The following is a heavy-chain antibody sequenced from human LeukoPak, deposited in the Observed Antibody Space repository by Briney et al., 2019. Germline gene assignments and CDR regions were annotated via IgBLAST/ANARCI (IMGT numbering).Heavy chain of an antibody. D-gene: IGHD6-19*01. Sequence: SDTLSLMCSVSGDSIYSYHWSWPRHPPGKGREWIGYISYTGSTKYNLSLTSRVSMSVDASKHYLSVSLNSVTAADTAVYYCARTPIVSGGPDYWGQGAMVT. CDR2: ISYTGST. V-gene: IGHV4-59*07. CDR1: GDSIYSYH. J-gene: IGHJ4*02. CDR3: ARTPIVSGGPDY.